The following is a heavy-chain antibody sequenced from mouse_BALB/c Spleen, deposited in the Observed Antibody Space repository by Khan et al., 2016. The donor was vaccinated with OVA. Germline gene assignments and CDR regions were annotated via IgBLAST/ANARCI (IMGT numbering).Heavy chain of an antibody. V-gene: IGHV14-3*02. D-gene: IGHD1-1*01. CDR2: IDPANGNT. CDR1: GFNIKDTY. CDR3: ARRRNYYGSLDY. Sequence: VQLKQSGAELVKPGASVKLSCTASGFNIKDTYMHWVKQRPEQGLEWIGRIDPANGNTQYDPKFQGKATITADTSSNTAYLQLSSLTSEDTAGYYCARRRNYYGSLDYWGQGTTLTVSS. J-gene: IGHJ2*01.